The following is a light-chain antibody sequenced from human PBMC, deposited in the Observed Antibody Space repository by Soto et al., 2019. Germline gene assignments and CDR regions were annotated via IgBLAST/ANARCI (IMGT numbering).Light chain of an antibody. CDR2: DDS. V-gene: IGLV3-21*02. CDR3: QVWDSSLLHHV. J-gene: IGLJ1*01. Sequence: SYELPQSPSVSVAPGQTARITCGGNNIGTKSVHWFQQRPGRAPVLVVFDDSDRPSAIPERFSGSKSGSTATLTITRVEAGDEADYYCQVWDSSLLHHVFGTGTKVTVL. CDR1: NIGTKS.